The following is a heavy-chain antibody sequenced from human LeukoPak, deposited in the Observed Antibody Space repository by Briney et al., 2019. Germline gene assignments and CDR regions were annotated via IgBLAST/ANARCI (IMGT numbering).Heavy chain of an antibody. CDR2: INPSGDST. D-gene: IGHD3-16*01. V-gene: IGHV1-46*01. J-gene: IGHJ4*02. CDR1: GYTFTSYY. Sequence: ASVNVSCKASGYTFTSYYMHWVRQAPGQGLEWMGIINPSGDSTTYAQNFQGRVTMTRDTSTSTVYMELRSLRSEDTAIYYCAKLATSDTGETYWGQGTLVTVSS. CDR3: AKLATSDTGETY.